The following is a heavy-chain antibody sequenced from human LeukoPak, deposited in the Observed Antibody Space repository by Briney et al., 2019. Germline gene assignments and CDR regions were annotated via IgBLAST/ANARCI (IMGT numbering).Heavy chain of an antibody. CDR1: GGSISSGSYY. D-gene: IGHD5-12*01. V-gene: IGHV4-61*01. Sequence: SETLSLTCTVSGGSISSGSYYWSWIRQPPGKGLEWIGYIHYSGSTNYNPSLKSRVTISVDTSKNQFSLKLSSVTAADTAVYYCVRLRGYSGYDYVGSFDYWGQGTLVTVSS. CDR3: VRLRGYSGYDYVGSFDY. CDR2: IHYSGST. J-gene: IGHJ4*02.